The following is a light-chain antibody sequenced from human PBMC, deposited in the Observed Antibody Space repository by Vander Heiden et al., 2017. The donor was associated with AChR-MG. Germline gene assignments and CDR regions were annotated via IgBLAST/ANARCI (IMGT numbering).Light chain of an antibody. V-gene: IGLV2-14*03. Sequence: QPALTQPASVSGSPGPSITISCTGTSSDVGGYNYVSWYQQHPGKAPKLMIYDVGKRPSGVSHRFSGSKSGNTASLTISGLQPDDEADYYCSSYTRTTTVVFGGGTKLTVL. J-gene: IGLJ2*01. CDR1: SSDVGGYNY. CDR3: SSYTRTTTVV. CDR2: DVG.